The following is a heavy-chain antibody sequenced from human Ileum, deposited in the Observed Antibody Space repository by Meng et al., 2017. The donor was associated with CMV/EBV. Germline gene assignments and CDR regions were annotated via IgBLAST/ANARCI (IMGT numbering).Heavy chain of an antibody. CDR3: ARINIGSGGRWLDP. V-gene: IGHV1-2*02. CDR1: GYTFTDYY. D-gene: IGHD2/OR15-2a*01. J-gene: IGHJ5*02. Sequence: PLGQDGAELRKPGAVLKVSCQTSGYTFTDYYIHWVRQAPGQGLEWMGWINPKRGDTDFAQKFQGRVTLTRDTSINTVYMDLSSLRPDDTAVYYCARINIGSGGRWLDPWGQGTLVTVSS. CDR2: INPKRGDT.